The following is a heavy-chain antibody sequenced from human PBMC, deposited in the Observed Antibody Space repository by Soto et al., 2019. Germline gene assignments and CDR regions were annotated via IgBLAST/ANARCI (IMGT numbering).Heavy chain of an antibody. CDR1: GFTFTNYA. J-gene: IGHJ5*02. CDR3: ARDHDLIQAAGTGWFDP. Sequence: ASVKVSCKASGFTFTNYAMHWVRQAPGQRLEWMGWINAGNGNTKYAQKFQGRVTITRDTSASTAYVELSSLRSEDTAVYYCARDHDLIQAAGTGWFDPWGQGTLVTVSS. D-gene: IGHD6-13*01. CDR2: INAGNGNT. V-gene: IGHV1-3*01.